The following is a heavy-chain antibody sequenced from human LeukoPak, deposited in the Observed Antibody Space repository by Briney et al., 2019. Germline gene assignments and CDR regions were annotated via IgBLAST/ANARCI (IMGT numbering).Heavy chain of an antibody. CDR2: IHASGGT. J-gene: IGHJ5*02. V-gene: IGHV4-61*02. D-gene: IGHD6-19*01. CDR3: ARVIAVAGSNWFDP. CDR1: GGSISSDNYY. Sequence: SETLSLTCTVSGGSISSDNYYWSWIRQPAGKGLEWIGRIHASGGTSYNPSLKSRVTISLDTSKNQFSLKLSSVTAADTAVYYCARVIAVAGSNWFDPWGQGTLVTVSS.